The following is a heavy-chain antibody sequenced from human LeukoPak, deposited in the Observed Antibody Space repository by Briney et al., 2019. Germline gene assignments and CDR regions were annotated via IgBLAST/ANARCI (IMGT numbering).Heavy chain of an antibody. V-gene: IGHV3-66*02. D-gene: IGHD4-11*01. J-gene: IGHJ4*02. Sequence: GGSLRLSCAASGFTVSSNYMSWVRQAPGKGLKWVSVIYSGGSTYYADSVKGRFTISRDNSKNTLYLQMNSLRAEDTAVYYCARNLINDYSPLGVDYWGQGTLVTVSS. CDR2: IYSGGST. CDR1: GFTVSSNY. CDR3: ARNLINDYSPLGVDY.